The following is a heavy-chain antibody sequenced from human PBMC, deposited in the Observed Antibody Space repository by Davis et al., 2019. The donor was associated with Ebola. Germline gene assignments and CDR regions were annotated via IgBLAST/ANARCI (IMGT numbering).Heavy chain of an antibody. D-gene: IGHD3-3*01. J-gene: IGHJ6*03. CDR1: GGSISSYY. CDR2: IYYSGST. V-gene: IGHV4-59*01. Sequence: PSETLSLTCTVSGGSISSYYWSWIRQPPGKGLEWIGYIYYSGSTNYNPSLKSRVTISVDTSKNQFSLKMSSVTAADTAVYYCARAYNDFYRGYYYYMDVWGKGTTVTVSS. CDR3: ARAYNDFYRGYYYYMDV.